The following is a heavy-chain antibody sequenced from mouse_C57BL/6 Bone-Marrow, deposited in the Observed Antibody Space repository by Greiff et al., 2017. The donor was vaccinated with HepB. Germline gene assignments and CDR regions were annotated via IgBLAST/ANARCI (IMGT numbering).Heavy chain of an antibody. CDR1: GYSITSGYY. J-gene: IGHJ2*01. V-gene: IGHV3-6*01. CDR3: ARKYYGSPYYFDY. D-gene: IGHD1-1*01. CDR2: ISYDGSN. Sequence: EVKLMESGPGLVKPSQSLSLTCSVTGYSITSGYYWNWMRQFPGNKLEWMGYISYDGSNNYNPSLKNRISITRDTSKNQFFLKLNSVTTEDTATYYCARKYYGSPYYFDYWGQGTTLTVS.